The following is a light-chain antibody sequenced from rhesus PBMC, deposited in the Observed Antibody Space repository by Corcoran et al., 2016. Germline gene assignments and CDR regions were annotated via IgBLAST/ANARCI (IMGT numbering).Light chain of an antibody. CDR3: QQHDNSPFT. J-gene: IGKJ3*01. V-gene: IGKV1-69*01. CDR1: QGISNW. CDR2: RAS. Sequence: DIQMTQSPSSLSASVGDRVTITCRASQGISNWLAWYQQKPGKAPKLLIYRASNLETGVPSRFSGSGSGTDFTLTISSVQPEDIATYYCQQHDNSPFTFGPGTKLDIK.